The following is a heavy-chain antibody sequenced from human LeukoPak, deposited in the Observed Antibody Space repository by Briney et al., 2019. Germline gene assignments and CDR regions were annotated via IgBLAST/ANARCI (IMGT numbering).Heavy chain of an antibody. CDR1: GYTFTSYD. V-gene: IGHV1-8*03. D-gene: IGHD3-3*01. J-gene: IGHJ4*02. CDR2: VNPNSGNT. CDR3: ARGHDFWSGYYNY. Sequence: ASVKVSCKASGYTFTSYDINWVRQATGQGLEWMGWVNPNSGNTGYAQKSQGRVTITRNASISTPYIELSSLRSEDTALYYCARGHDFWSGYYNYWGQGTLVTVSS.